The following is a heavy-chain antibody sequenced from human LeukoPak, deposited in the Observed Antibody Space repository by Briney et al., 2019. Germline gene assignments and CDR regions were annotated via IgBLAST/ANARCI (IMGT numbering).Heavy chain of an antibody. CDR1: GFTFSSYA. Sequence: GGSMRLSCAASGFTFSSYAMHWVRQAPGKGLEWVAVISYDGSNKYYADSVKGRFTISRDNSKNTLYLQMNSLRAEDTAVYYCARDHRVVRDAFDIWGQGTMITVYS. CDR3: ARDHRVVRDAFDI. J-gene: IGHJ3*02. V-gene: IGHV3-30-3*01. D-gene: IGHD2-15*01. CDR2: ISYDGSNK.